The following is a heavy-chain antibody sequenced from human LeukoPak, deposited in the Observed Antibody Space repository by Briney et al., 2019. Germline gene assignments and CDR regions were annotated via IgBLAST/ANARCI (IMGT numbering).Heavy chain of an antibody. D-gene: IGHD2-15*01. V-gene: IGHV3-23*01. CDR3: AIPTSSGGSDY. CDR2: ISGSGGST. CDR1: GFTFSSYA. J-gene: IGHJ4*02. Sequence: GGSLRLSCAASGFTFSSYAMSWVRQIPGKGLEWVSAISGSGGSTYYADSVKGRFTISRDNSKNTLYLQMNSLRAEDTAVYYCAIPTSSGGSDYWGQGTLVTVSS.